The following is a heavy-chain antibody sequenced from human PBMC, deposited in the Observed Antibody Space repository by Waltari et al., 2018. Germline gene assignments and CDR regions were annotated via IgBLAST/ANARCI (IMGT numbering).Heavy chain of an antibody. J-gene: IGHJ4*02. Sequence: QVQLQESGPGLVKPSETLSLTCTVSGGSISSYYWSWIRQPPGKGLGWIGYIYYSGSTNYNPSLKSRVTISVDTSKNQFSLKLSSVTAADTAVYYCASTLYYYDSSGPYYFDYWGQGTLVTVSS. CDR2: IYYSGST. CDR1: GGSISSYY. CDR3: ASTLYYYDSSGPYYFDY. D-gene: IGHD3-22*01. V-gene: IGHV4-59*01.